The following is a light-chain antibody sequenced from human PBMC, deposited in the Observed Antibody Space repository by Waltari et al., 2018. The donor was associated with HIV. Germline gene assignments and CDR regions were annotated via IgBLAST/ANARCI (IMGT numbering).Light chain of an antibody. CDR3: CSYAGSDTLV. CDR2: EVK. V-gene: IGLV2-23*02. J-gene: IGLJ3*02. Sequence: HSALTQPASVSGSPGQSIPISCTGTSSNVGTYNLVSWYQQHPGKAPKLLIYEVKRRPSGVSDRFSGSKSGNTAALTVSGLQAEDEAIYYCCSYAGSDTLVFGGGTSLTIL. CDR1: SSNVGTYNL.